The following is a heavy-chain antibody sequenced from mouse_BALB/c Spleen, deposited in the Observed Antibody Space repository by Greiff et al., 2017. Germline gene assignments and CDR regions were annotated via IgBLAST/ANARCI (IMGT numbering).Heavy chain of an antibody. CDR1: GFTFSSFG. J-gene: IGHJ4*01. CDR2: ISSGSSTI. V-gene: IGHV5-17*02. D-gene: IGHD2-1*01. Sequence: EVQGVESGGGLVQPGGSRKLSCAASGFTFSSFGMHWVRQAPEKGLEWVAYISSGSSTIYYADTVKGRFTISRDNPKNTLFLQMTSLRSEDTAMYYWARKIIDYGNYGYAMDYWGQGTSVTVSS. CDR3: ARKIIDYGNYGYAMDY.